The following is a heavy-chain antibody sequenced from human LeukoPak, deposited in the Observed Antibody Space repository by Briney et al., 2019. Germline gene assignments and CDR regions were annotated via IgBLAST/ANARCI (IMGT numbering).Heavy chain of an antibody. CDR2: IYNSGNT. CDR3: ARWRGEDVSSWFGP. D-gene: IGHD3-16*01. CDR1: GGSISSGGYY. J-gene: IGHJ5*02. Sequence: SQTLSLTCTVSGGSISSGGYYWSWIRQHPGKGLEWIGYIYNSGNTYYNPSLKSRVTISVDTSKNQFSLKLSSVTAADTAVYYCARWRGEDVSSWFGPWGQGTLVTVSS. V-gene: IGHV4-31*03.